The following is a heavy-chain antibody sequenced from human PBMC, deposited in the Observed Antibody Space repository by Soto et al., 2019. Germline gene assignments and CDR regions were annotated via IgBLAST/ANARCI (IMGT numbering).Heavy chain of an antibody. Sequence: SVKVSCKVSGSRFSNYVISWVRQAPGHGLEWLGRIIPIFNSTKYAQSFQGRVTITADKSTSTASLELSSLRSDDTAVYYCAREGRGRKAGYNGLVSLGYWGQGTLVTVSS. CDR3: AREGRGRKAGYNGLVSLGY. D-gene: IGHD2-2*02. CDR1: GSRFSNYV. CDR2: IIPIFNST. V-gene: IGHV1-69*06. J-gene: IGHJ4*02.